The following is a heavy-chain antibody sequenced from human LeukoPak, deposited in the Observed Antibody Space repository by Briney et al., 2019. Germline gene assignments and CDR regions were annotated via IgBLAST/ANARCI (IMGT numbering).Heavy chain of an antibody. J-gene: IGHJ6*02. D-gene: IGHD2-2*01. CDR2: ISYDGSNE. CDR1: GFTFSSYA. Sequence: PGGSLRLSCAASGFTFSSYAMHWVRQAPGKGLEWVAVISYDGSNEYYADSVKGRFTISRDNSKNTLYLQMNSLRVEDTAVYYCARDRGSTILYGMDVWGQGTTVTVSS. CDR3: ARDRGSTILYGMDV. V-gene: IGHV3-30-3*01.